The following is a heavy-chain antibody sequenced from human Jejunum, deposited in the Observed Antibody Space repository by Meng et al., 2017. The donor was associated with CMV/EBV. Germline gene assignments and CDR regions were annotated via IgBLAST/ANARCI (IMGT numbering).Heavy chain of an antibody. CDR2: IYWDDDK. CDR3: AHRHRLRDFDY. V-gene: IGHV2-5*02. J-gene: IGHJ4*02. D-gene: IGHD4-17*01. Sequence: QITVTAPGPTPVKPTQTLTLSCTFSGCSLSTSGVGVGWIRQPPGKALEWLALIYWDDDKRYSPSLKNRLTITKDTSKNQVVLTLTNIDPVDTATYYCAHRHRLRDFDYWGQGTLVTVSS. CDR1: GCSLSTSGVG.